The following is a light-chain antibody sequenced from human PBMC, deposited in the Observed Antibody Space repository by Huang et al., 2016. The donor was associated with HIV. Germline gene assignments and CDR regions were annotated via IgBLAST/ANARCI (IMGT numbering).Light chain of an antibody. CDR3: QQYDNWPPFT. V-gene: IGKV3-15*01. CDR2: GAS. Sequence: EIVMTQSPATLSVSPGERATLSCRASQSVNNNLAWYQQKPGQAPRLLIYGASTRATAVAARCSGSGSGTEFTLTISGLQSEDSAVYYCQQYDNWPPFTFGQGTKLEIK. CDR1: QSVNNN. J-gene: IGKJ2*01.